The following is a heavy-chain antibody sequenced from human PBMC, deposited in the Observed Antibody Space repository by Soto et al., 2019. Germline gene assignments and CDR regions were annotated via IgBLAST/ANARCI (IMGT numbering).Heavy chain of an antibody. Sequence: ASVKVSCKASGYTFTGHYTHWVRQAPEQGPEWMGWINPNSGGTNYAQKFQGRVTMTRDTSISTAYMELSRLRSDDTAVYYCARETPYGSGSYYLPYYWGQGTLVTVSS. V-gene: IGHV1-2*02. CDR3: ARETPYGSGSYYLPYY. D-gene: IGHD3-10*01. J-gene: IGHJ4*02. CDR1: GYTFTGHY. CDR2: INPNSGGT.